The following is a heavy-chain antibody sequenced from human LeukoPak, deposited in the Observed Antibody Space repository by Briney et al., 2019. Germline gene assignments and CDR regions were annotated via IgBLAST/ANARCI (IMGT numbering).Heavy chain of an antibody. V-gene: IGHV4-4*09. J-gene: IGHJ5*02. D-gene: IGHD2-2*01. CDR2: ISTSGNT. CDR1: GGSISSYY. CDR3: ARGYCSGTSCAAGWFDP. Sequence: SETLSLTCTVSGGSISSYYWSWIRQPPGKGLEWIGYISTSGNTNYNPSLKSRVTISVDTSKNQFSLKLSSVTAADTAVYYCARGYCSGTSCAAGWFDPWGQGTLVTVSS.